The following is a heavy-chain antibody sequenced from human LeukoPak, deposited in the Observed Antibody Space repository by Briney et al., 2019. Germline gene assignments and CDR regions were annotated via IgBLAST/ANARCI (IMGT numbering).Heavy chain of an antibody. CDR2: ISSSGSTI. V-gene: IGHV3-48*03. Sequence: GGSLRLSCAASGFTFSSYEMNWVRQAPGKGLEWVSYISSSGSTIYYADSVKGRFTISRDNAKNSLYLQMNSLRAEDTAVYYCARDRRSGYYDSSGYIPVYYYMDVWGKGTTVTISS. J-gene: IGHJ6*03. D-gene: IGHD3-22*01. CDR3: ARDRRSGYYDSSGYIPVYYYMDV. CDR1: GFTFSSYE.